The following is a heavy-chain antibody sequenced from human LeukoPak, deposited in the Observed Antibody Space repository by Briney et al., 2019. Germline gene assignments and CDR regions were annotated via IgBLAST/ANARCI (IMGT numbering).Heavy chain of an antibody. CDR1: GGSISSSNW. Sequence: SETLSLTCAVSGGSISSSNWWSWVRQPPGKGLEWIGEIYHSGSTNYNPSLKSRVTISVDKSKNQFSLKLSSVTAADTAVYYCARGPPAGTDNWFDPWGQGTLVTVSS. D-gene: IGHD6-13*01. J-gene: IGHJ5*02. CDR3: ARGPPAGTDNWFDP. V-gene: IGHV4-4*02. CDR2: IYHSGST.